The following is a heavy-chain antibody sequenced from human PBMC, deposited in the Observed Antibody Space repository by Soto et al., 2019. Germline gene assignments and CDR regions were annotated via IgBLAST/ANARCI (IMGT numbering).Heavy chain of an antibody. Sequence: SETLSLTCTVSGGSISSGGYSWTWLRQSPGKGLEWIGYTYQRGSAFYNPSLKSRVTISVDRSKNQFSLNLTSVTAADTAVYYCARDYYGMDVWGQGTTVTVSS. V-gene: IGHV4-30-2*06. CDR1: GGSISSGGYS. CDR2: TYQRGSA. CDR3: ARDYYGMDV. J-gene: IGHJ6*02.